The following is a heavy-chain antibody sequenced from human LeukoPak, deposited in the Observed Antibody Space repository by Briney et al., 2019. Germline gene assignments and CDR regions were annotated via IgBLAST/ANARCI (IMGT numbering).Heavy chain of an antibody. CDR2: ISSDSSYI. V-gene: IGHV3-21*01. CDR3: VRGSYGAYDY. J-gene: IGHJ4*02. Sequence: GGSLRLSCAASGFTVSSNYMSWVRQAPGKGLEWVSSISSDSSYIYYADAVHGRFTVSRDNAKYSLYLQMNSLRAEDTAVYYCVRGSYGAYDYWGQGSLVTVSS. D-gene: IGHD4-17*01. CDR1: GFTVSSNY.